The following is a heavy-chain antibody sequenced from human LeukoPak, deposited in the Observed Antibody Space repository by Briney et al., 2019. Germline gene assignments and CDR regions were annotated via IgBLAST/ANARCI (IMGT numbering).Heavy chain of an antibody. CDR3: ARTTEGGYTYDYFYYYYMDV. CDR1: GGSISSYY. Sequence: SETLSLTCTVSGGSISSYYWSWIRQPPGRGLEWIGYIYYSGSTNYNPSLKSRVTISVDLSENQFSLKLSSVTAADTAVYYCARTTEGGYTYDYFYYYYMDVWGKGTTVTISS. D-gene: IGHD5-18*01. J-gene: IGHJ6*03. V-gene: IGHV4-59*01. CDR2: IYYSGST.